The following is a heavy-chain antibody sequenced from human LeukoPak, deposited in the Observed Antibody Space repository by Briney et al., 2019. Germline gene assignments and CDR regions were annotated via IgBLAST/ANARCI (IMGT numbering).Heavy chain of an antibody. Sequence: ASVKVSCKVSGYTLTELSMHWVRQAPGQGLEWMGWINPNSGGTNYAQKFQGRVTMTRDTSISTAYMELSRLRSDDTAVYYCARDLGGEEGVDWGQGTLVTVSS. V-gene: IGHV1-2*02. J-gene: IGHJ4*02. D-gene: IGHD2-15*01. CDR3: ARDLGGEEGVD. CDR1: GYTLTELS. CDR2: INPNSGGT.